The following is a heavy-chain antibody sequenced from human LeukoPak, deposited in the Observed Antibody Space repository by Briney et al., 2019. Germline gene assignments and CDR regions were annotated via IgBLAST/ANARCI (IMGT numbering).Heavy chain of an antibody. CDR3: ARVRALWAYYFDY. Sequence: PAGTLSLSGAGYGFTFSSYAMHWVRQAPGKGLKWVAVISYDGSNKYYADSVKGRFTISRDNSKNTLYLQMNSLRAEDTAVYYCARVRALWAYYFDYWGQGTLVTVSS. V-gene: IGHV3-30-3*01. D-gene: IGHD4-17*01. CDR1: GFTFSSYA. J-gene: IGHJ4*02. CDR2: ISYDGSNK.